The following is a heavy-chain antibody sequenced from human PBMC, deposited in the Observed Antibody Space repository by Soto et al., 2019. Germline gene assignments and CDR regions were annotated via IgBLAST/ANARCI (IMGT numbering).Heavy chain of an antibody. D-gene: IGHD6-19*01. CDR1: GFSISTHA. J-gene: IGHJ4*02. CDR2: FSGRSGDT. CDR3: ARDSSAWPNYFDS. Sequence: GGSLRLSCVASGFSISTHALTWVRQAPGKGLEWVPSFSGRSGDTYYAASVKGRFTISGDSSKNTVILQMNNLRADDTALYYCARDSSAWPNYFDSWGQGIQVTVSS. V-gene: IGHV3-23*01.